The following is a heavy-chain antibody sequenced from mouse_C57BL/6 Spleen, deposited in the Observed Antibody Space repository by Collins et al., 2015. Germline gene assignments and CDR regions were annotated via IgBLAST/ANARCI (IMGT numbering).Heavy chain of an antibody. V-gene: IGHV1-55*01. D-gene: IGHD3-2*02. J-gene: IGHJ4*01. CDR1: GYTFTSYR. Sequence: QVQLQQPGAELVKPGASVKMSCKASGYTFTSYRITWVKQRPGQGLEWIGDIYPGSGSTNYNEKFKSKATLTVDTSSSTAYMQLSSLTSEDSAVYYCARGQLRPRGYYYAMDYWGQGTSVTVSS. CDR2: IYPGSGST. CDR3: ARGQLRPRGYYYAMDY.